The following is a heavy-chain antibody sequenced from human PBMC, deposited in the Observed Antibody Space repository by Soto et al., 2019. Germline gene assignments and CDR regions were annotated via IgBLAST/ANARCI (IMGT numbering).Heavy chain of an antibody. D-gene: IGHD6-13*01. CDR2: ISGSGGST. V-gene: IGHV3-23*01. J-gene: IGHJ4*02. CDR1: GLTFSSYA. CDR3: AKEAYSSSWFDASLFTY. Sequence: PGGSLRLSCAASGLTFSSYAMSWVRQAPGKGLEWVSAISGSGGSTYYADSVKGRFTISRDNSKNTLYLQMNSLRAEDTAVYYCAKEAYSSSWFDASLFTYWGQGTLVTVSS.